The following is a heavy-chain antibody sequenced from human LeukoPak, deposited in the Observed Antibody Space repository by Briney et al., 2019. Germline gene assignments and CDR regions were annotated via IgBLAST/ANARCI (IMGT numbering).Heavy chain of an antibody. CDR3: AKDPLELQYYDFWSGPKADYFDY. CDR2: ISYDGSNK. J-gene: IGHJ4*02. D-gene: IGHD3-3*01. CDR1: GFTFSSYA. V-gene: IGHV3-30-3*01. Sequence: GGSLRLSCAASGFTFSSYAMHWVRQAPGKGLEWVAVISYDGSNKYYADSVKGRFTISRDNSKNTLYLQMNSLRAEDTAVYYCAKDPLELQYYDFWSGPKADYFDYWGQGTLVTVSS.